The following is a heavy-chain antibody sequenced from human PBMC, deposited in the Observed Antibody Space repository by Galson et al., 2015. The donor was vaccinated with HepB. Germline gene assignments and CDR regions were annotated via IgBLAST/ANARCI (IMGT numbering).Heavy chain of an antibody. CDR3: AKLGQQWLLGNNWFDP. Sequence: SLRLSCAASGFAFSSYGMHWVRQSPGKGLEWVALISNDGIDTYYADSVEGRFTISRDNSKNTLYLQMNSLRAEDTAVYYCAKLGQQWLLGNNWFDPWGQGTLVTVSS. CDR1: GFAFSSYG. D-gene: IGHD6-19*01. CDR2: ISNDGIDT. V-gene: IGHV3-30*18. J-gene: IGHJ5*02.